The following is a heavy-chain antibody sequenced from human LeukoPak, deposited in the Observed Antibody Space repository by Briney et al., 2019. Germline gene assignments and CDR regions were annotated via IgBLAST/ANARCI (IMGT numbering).Heavy chain of an antibody. V-gene: IGHV1-69*13. D-gene: IGHD2-15*01. CDR3: ARDLYVGYCSGGSCWALRY. CDR1: GGTFSSYA. CDR2: IIPIFGTA. J-gene: IGHJ4*02. Sequence: GASVKVSCKASGGTFSSYAISWVRQAPGQGLEWMGGIIPIFGTANYAQKFQGRVTITADESTSTAYMELSSLRSEDTAVYYCARDLYVGYCSGGSCWALRYWGQGTLVTVSS.